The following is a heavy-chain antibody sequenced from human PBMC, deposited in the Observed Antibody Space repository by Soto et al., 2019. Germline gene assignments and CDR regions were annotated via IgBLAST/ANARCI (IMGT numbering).Heavy chain of an antibody. D-gene: IGHD6-19*01. J-gene: IGHJ4*02. CDR3: AADVIALAGDLDH. CDR2: SVVGSGHP. CDR1: GFTFSNSA. V-gene: IGHV1-58*01. Sequence: SVKVSCKASGFTFSNSAVQWVRQSRGQRLEWMGWSVVGSGHPNLAQKFQDRVTLTRDMSTGTAYMELSSLRSEDTAVYYCAADVIALAGDLDHWAQGTKVTVSS.